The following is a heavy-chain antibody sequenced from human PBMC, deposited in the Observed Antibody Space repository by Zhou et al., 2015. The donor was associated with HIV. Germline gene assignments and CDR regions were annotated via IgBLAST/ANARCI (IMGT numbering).Heavy chain of an antibody. CDR3: ARDEYSSYNWFDP. CDR1: GGTFSSYA. Sequence: QVQLVQSGAEVKKPGSSVKVSCKASGGTFSSYAISWVRQAPGQGLEWMGGIIPIFGTANYAQKFQGRVTFTADKFTSTAYMELSSLRSEDTAVYYCARDEYSSYNWFDPWGRGNPGHRLL. D-gene: IGHD6-6*01. CDR2: IIPIFGTA. V-gene: IGHV1-69*06. J-gene: IGHJ5*02.